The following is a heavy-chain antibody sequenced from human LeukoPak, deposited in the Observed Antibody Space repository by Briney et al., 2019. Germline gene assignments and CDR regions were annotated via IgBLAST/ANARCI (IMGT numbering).Heavy chain of an antibody. CDR3: ARPKDYGGNSMRAFDI. V-gene: IGHV4-59*08. Sequence: SETLSLTCTVSGGSISSYYWSWIRQPPGEGVEWIGYIYYSGSTNYNPSLKSRVTISVDTSKNQFSLKLSSVTAADTAVYYCARPKDYGGNSMRAFDIWGQGTMVTVSS. CDR1: GGSISSYY. CDR2: IYYSGST. J-gene: IGHJ3*02. D-gene: IGHD4-23*01.